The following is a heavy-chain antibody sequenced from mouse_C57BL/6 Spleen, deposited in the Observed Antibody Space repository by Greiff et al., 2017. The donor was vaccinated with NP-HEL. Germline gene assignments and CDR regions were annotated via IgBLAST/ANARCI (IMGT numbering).Heavy chain of an antibody. J-gene: IGHJ2*01. CDR3: AREDDYAAPYYFDY. V-gene: IGHV5-4*01. Sequence: EVQGVESGGGLVKPGGSLKLSCAASGFTFSSYAMSWVRQTPEKRLEWVATISDGGSYTYYPDNVKGRFTISRDNAKNNLYLQMSHLKSEDTAMYYCAREDDYAAPYYFDYWGQGTTLTVSS. CDR2: ISDGGSYT. CDR1: GFTFSSYA. D-gene: IGHD2-4*01.